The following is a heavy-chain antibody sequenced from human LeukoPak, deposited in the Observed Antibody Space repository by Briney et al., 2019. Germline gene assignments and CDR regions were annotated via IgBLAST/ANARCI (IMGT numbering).Heavy chain of an antibody. Sequence: RPSETLSLTCAVYGGSFSGYYWSWIRQPPGKGLEWIGEINHSGSTNYNPSLKSRVTISVDTSKNQFSLKLSSVTAADTAVYYCASRGILTGYSYNWFDPWGQGTLVTVSS. CDR2: INHSGST. CDR3: ASRGILTGYSYNWFDP. V-gene: IGHV4-34*01. J-gene: IGHJ5*02. D-gene: IGHD3-9*01. CDR1: GGSFSGYY.